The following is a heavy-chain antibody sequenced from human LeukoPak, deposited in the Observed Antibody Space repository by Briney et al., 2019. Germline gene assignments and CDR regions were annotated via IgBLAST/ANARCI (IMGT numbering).Heavy chain of an antibody. CDR1: GYTFTGYY. CDR2: INPNSGGT. V-gene: IGHV1-2*02. J-gene: IGHJ6*03. CDR3: ARVKPSDYYYYYYMDV. Sequence: ASVKVSCKASGYTFTGYYMHWVRQAPGQGLEWMGWINPNSGGTNYAQKFQGRVTMTRDTSISTAYMELSRLRSDDTAVYYCARVKPSDYYYYYYMDVWGKGTTVTVSS.